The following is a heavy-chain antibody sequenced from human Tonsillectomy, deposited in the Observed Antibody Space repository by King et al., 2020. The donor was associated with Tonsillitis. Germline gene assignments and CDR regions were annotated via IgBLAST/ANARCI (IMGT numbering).Heavy chain of an antibody. CDR3: AKTNPIEEWFDP. D-gene: IGHD1/OR15-1a*01. CDR1: GGSIISGAYY. CDR2: IYYSGDT. V-gene: IGHV4-31*03. Sequence: VQLQESGPGLVKPSQTLSLTCTVSGGSIISGAYYWSWIRQRPGEGLEWIGYIYYSGDTYYNPSLKSRVTISVDTSKNQFSLNLSSVTAADTAVYYCAKTNPIEEWFDPWGQGTLV. J-gene: IGHJ5*02.